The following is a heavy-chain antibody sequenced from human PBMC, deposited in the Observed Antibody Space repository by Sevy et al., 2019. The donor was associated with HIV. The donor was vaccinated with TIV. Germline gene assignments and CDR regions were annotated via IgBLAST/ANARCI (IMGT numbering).Heavy chain of an antibody. CDR2: IYYSGST. V-gene: IGHV4-59*01. D-gene: IGHD3-16*02. J-gene: IGHJ3*02. CDR1: GGSISSYY. CDR3: ARGRLGELSFLGDAFDI. Sequence: SETLSLTCTVSGGSISSYYWSWIRQPPGKGLERIGYIYYSGSTNYNPSLKSRVTISVDTSKNQFSLKLSSVTAADTAVYYCARGRLGELSFLGDAFDIWGRGTMVTVSS.